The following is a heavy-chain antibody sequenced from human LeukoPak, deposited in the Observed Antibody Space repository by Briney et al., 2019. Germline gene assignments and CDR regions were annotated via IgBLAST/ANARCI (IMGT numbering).Heavy chain of an antibody. Sequence: GGSLRLSCAASGIIFSNAWMNWVRQAPGKGLEWVGRIKRTADGGTTDYAAPVKGRLTISRDDSKNTVYLQTNSLKIEDTAVYYCTTNDAFDIWGQGTMVTVSS. V-gene: IGHV3-15*01. CDR3: TTNDAFDI. CDR2: IKRTADGGTT. CDR1: GIIFSNAW. J-gene: IGHJ3*02.